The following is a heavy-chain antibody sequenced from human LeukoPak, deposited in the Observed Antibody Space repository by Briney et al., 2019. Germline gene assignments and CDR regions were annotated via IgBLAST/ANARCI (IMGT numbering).Heavy chain of an antibody. CDR2: LHPKSGGT. D-gene: IGHD5-12*01. Sequence: QVSCKASGHTTDYYIHWVRQAPGQGLEWIGCLHPKSGGTIYAQGFRGRVTMTRDTSISTAYMELRSLRSDATAVYYCAYYDYNIYPFWGQGTLVAVSS. V-gene: IGHV1-2*02. CDR1: GHTTDYY. J-gene: IGHJ4*02. CDR3: AYYDYNIYPF.